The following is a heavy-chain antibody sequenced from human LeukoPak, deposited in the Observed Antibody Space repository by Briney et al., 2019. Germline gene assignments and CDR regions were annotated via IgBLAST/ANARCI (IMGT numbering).Heavy chain of an antibody. V-gene: IGHV4-34*01. Sequence: SETLSLTCAVYGGSFSGYYWSWIRQPPGKGLEWIGEINHSGSTNYNPSLKSRVTISVDTSKNQFSLKLSSVTAADTAVYYRARARAVFGVVISWFDPWGQGTLVTVSS. CDR3: ARARAVFGVVISWFDP. CDR2: INHSGST. CDR1: GGSFSGYY. D-gene: IGHD3-3*01. J-gene: IGHJ5*02.